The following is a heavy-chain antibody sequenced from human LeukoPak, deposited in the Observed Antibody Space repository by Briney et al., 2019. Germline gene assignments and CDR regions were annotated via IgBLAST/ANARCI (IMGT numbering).Heavy chain of an antibody. J-gene: IGHJ4*02. CDR3: ARRVCSGGGCYFDF. CDR2: IKEDGSEK. Sequence: GGSLRLSCAASGFTFSSYWMNWVRQAPGKGLEWVANIKEDGSEKYYVDSVKGRFTISRDNTKNSLYLQMNSLRAEDTGVYYCARRVCSGGGCYFDFWGQGTLVTVSS. D-gene: IGHD2-15*01. CDR1: GFTFSSYW. V-gene: IGHV3-7*01.